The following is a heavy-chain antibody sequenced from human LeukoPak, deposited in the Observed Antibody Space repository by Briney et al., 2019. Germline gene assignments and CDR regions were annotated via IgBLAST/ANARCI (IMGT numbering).Heavy chain of an antibody. D-gene: IGHD3-3*01. V-gene: IGHV4-61*02. Sequence: SETLSLTCTVPGGSISSGSYYWSWIRQPAGKGLEWIGRIYTSGRTNYNPSLKSRVTISVDTSKNQFSLKLSSVTAADTAVYYCARAPWGYDFWSGYLSYYYYMDVWGKGTRSPSP. CDR3: ARAPWGYDFWSGYLSYYYYMDV. CDR1: GGSISSGSYY. CDR2: IYTSGRT. J-gene: IGHJ6*03.